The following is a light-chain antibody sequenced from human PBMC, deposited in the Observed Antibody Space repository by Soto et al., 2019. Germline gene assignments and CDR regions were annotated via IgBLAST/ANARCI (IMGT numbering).Light chain of an antibody. CDR1: QSVSTF. CDR3: QQSYSRVFT. V-gene: IGKV1-39*01. Sequence: DIQMTQSPSSLSASVGDTVNITCRARQSVSTFLNWYQQKPGKAPRLLIFHTSSLHSGVPSRFSGGGSGTEFTLTISSLQPEDFGTYYCQQSYSRVFTFGPGTKVDF. CDR2: HTS. J-gene: IGKJ3*01.